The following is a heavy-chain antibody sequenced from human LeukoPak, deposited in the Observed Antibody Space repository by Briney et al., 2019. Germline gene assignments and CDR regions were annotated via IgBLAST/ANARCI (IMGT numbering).Heavy chain of an antibody. V-gene: IGHV1-2*02. CDR2: INPNSGGT. J-gene: IGHJ3*02. Sequence: APVKVSCKASGYTFTGYYMHWVRQAPGQGLEWMGWINPNSGGTNYAQKFQGRVTMTRDTSISTAYMELSRLRSDDTAVYYCARVPARRITMIVDAFDIWGQGTMVTVSS. CDR3: ARVPARRITMIVDAFDI. CDR1: GYTFTGYY. D-gene: IGHD3-22*01.